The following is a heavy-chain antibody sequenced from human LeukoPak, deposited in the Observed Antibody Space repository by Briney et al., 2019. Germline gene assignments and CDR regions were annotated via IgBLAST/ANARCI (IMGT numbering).Heavy chain of an antibody. D-gene: IGHD3-10*01. J-gene: IGHJ3*02. Sequence: PGGSLRLSCAASGFTFSNYGIHWVRQAPGKGLEWVSSISSSSSYIYYADSVKGRFTVSRDNAKNSLYLQMSSLRAEDTAVYYCARVDMVRGVVVDAFDTWGQGTMVTVSS. CDR1: GFTFSNYG. CDR3: ARVDMVRGVVVDAFDT. CDR2: ISSSSSYI. V-gene: IGHV3-21*01.